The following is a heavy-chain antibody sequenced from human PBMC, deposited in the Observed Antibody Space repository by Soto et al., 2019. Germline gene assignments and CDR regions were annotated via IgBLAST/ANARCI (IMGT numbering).Heavy chain of an antibody. V-gene: IGHV3-11*05. J-gene: IGHJ4*02. Sequence: QVQLVESGGGLVKPGGSLRLSCAASGFTFGDYYMTWIRQAPGKGLEWISYISTTGSYINYADSVKGRFIISRDNAKNSLSLQMNSLRAEDTAVYYCARVGISSGYDRAFGYWGQGTLVTVSS. CDR3: ARVGISSGYDRAFGY. CDR1: GFTFGDYY. CDR2: ISTTGSYI. D-gene: IGHD5-12*01.